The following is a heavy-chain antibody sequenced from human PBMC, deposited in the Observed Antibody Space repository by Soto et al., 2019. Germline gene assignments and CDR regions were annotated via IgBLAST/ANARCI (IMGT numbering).Heavy chain of an antibody. CDR3: ARDGCSGSNCLNWFDP. CDR1: GFPFSSYS. V-gene: IGHV3-48*01. CDR2: ISSSRPTK. Sequence: EVQLVESGGGLVQPGGSLRLSCAASGFPFSSYSMNWVRQAPGKGLEWVSYISSSRPTKYYADSVKGRVTISRDNAKNSLTLKMNSLRAEDTAVYYCARDGCSGSNCLNWFDPWGQGTLVTVSS. J-gene: IGHJ5*02. D-gene: IGHD2-15*01.